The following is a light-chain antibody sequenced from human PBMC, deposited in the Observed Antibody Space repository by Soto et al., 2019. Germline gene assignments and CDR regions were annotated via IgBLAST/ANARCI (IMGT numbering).Light chain of an antibody. CDR3: SSYTTTTSLVV. CDR2: DVS. CDR1: SSDVGGYNF. V-gene: IGLV2-14*03. Sequence: QSALTQPASVSGSPGQSITISCSGTSSDVGGYNFVSWYQVHPGKAPRLILYDVSSRPSGVSYRFSGSKSANTASLNISRRQAGDEADYYCSSYTTTTSLVVFGGGTKVTVL. J-gene: IGLJ2*01.